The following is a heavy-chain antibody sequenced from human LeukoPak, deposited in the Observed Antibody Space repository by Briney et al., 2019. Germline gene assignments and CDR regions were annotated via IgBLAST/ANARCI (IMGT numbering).Heavy chain of an antibody. J-gene: IGHJ6*02. Sequence: PGGSLRLSCAASGFIFTNYFMSWVRQAPGKGLEWVASIKHDGSEKYYVDSVRGRFTISRDNTMNSLYLQMSSLRAEDTAVYYCTTLWDSSSWYRTDVWGQGTTVTVSS. CDR3: TTLWDSSSWYRTDV. CDR1: GFIFTNYF. D-gene: IGHD6-13*01. CDR2: IKHDGSEK. V-gene: IGHV3-7*01.